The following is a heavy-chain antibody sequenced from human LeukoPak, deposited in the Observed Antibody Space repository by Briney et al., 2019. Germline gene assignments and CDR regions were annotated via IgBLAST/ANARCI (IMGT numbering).Heavy chain of an antibody. J-gene: IGHJ4*02. Sequence: GGSLRLSCAASGFTLSSYAMSWVRQAPGKGLEWVSAISDTGNTYHADSVKGRYTISRDSSKNTLFLQMNRLRPEDAAVYYCAKAPVTTCRGAFCYPFDYWGLGTLVTVSS. CDR1: GFTLSSYA. CDR3: AKAPVTTCRGAFCYPFDY. D-gene: IGHD2-15*01. CDR2: ISDTGNT. V-gene: IGHV3-23*01.